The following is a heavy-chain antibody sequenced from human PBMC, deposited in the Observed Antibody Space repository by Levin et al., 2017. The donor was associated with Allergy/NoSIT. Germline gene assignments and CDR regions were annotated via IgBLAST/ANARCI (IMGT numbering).Heavy chain of an antibody. CDR2: IYPGDSDT. J-gene: IGHJ3*02. CDR1: GYSFTSYW. CDR3: ATGKYYYDSSGYYLDAFDI. Sequence: KVSCKGSGYSFTSYWIGWVRQMPGKGLEWMGIIYPGDSDTRYSPSFQGQVTISADKSISTAYLQWSSLKASDTAMYYCATGKYYYDSSGYYLDAFDIWGQGTMVTVSS. V-gene: IGHV5-51*01. D-gene: IGHD3-22*01.